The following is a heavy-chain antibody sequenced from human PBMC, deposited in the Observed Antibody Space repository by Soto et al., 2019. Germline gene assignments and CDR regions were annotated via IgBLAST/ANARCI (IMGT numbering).Heavy chain of an antibody. J-gene: IGHJ4*02. CDR1: GGSISSSSYY. Sequence: SETLSLTCTVSGGSISSSSYYWGWIRQPPGKGLEWIGSIYYSGSTNYNPSLKSRVTISVDTSKNQFSLKLSSVTAADTAVYYCARGYCSSTSCRSTFDYWGQGTLVTVSS. CDR2: IYYSGST. D-gene: IGHD2-2*01. CDR3: ARGYCSSTSCRSTFDY. V-gene: IGHV4-39*07.